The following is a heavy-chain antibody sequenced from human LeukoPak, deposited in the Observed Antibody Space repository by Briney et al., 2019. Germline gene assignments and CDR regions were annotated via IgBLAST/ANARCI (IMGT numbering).Heavy chain of an antibody. D-gene: IGHD6-13*01. J-gene: IGHJ5*02. CDR2: IYYSGST. CDR1: GGSISSSSYY. V-gene: IGHV4-39*07. CDR3: ARVGFSSSSFSWFDP. Sequence: SETLSLTCTVSGGSISSSSYYWGWIRQPPGKGLEWIGSIYYSGSTYYNPSLKSRVTISVDRSKNQFSLKLSSVTAADTAVYYCARVGFSSSSFSWFDPWGQGTLVTVSS.